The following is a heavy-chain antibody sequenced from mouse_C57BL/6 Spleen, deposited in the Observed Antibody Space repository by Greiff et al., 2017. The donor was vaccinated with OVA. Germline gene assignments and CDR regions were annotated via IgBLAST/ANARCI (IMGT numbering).Heavy chain of an antibody. CDR1: GYAFSSSW. CDR2: IYPGDGDT. Sequence: VQVVESGPELVKPGASVKISCKASGYAFSSSWMNWVKQRPGKGLEWIGRIYPGDGDTNYNGKFKGKATLTADKSSSTAYMQLSSLTSEDSAVYFCARSPYDYDYAMDYWGQGTSVTVSS. CDR3: ARSPYDYDYAMDY. J-gene: IGHJ4*01. V-gene: IGHV1-82*01. D-gene: IGHD2-4*01.